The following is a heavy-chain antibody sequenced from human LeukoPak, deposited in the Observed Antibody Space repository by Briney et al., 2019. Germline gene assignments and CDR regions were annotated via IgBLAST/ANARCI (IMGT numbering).Heavy chain of an antibody. CDR1: GGTFSSYA. CDR3: AREPVAYYYDSSGYEGHY. CDR2: IIPTFGTA. J-gene: IGHJ4*02. D-gene: IGHD3-22*01. Sequence: SVKVSCKASGGTFSSYAISWVRQAPGQGLEWMGGIIPTFGTANYAQKFQDRITITTDESTSTAYMELSSLRSEDTAVYYCAREPVAYYYDSSGYEGHYWGQGTLVTVSS. V-gene: IGHV1-69*05.